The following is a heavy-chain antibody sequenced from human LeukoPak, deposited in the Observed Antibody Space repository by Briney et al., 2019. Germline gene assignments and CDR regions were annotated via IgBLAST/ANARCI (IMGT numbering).Heavy chain of an antibody. CDR3: ARALFGNDRVSFTEFDF. Sequence: PGGSLRLSCAASGFTFSSYSMNWVRQAPGKGLEWVSSISSSSSYIYYADSVKGRFTISGDNAKNSLYLQMNSLRAEDTAVYYCARALFGNDRVSFTEFDFWGQGALVTVSS. D-gene: IGHD1-1*01. J-gene: IGHJ4*02. CDR1: GFTFSSYS. V-gene: IGHV3-21*01. CDR2: ISSSSSYI.